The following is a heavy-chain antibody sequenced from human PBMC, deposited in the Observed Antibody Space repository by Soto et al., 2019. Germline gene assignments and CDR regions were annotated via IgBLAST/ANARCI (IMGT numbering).Heavy chain of an antibody. V-gene: IGHV3-30-3*01. CDR1: GFTFSSYA. CDR3: ARGWSYIRVSAFSPVDY. J-gene: IGHJ4*02. Sequence: GGSLRLSCAASGFTFSSYAMHWVRQAPGKGLEWVAVISYDGSNKYYADSVKGRFTISRDNSKNTLYLQMNSLRAEDTAVYYCARGWSYIRVSAFSPVDYWGQGTLVTVSS. D-gene: IGHD3-10*01. CDR2: ISYDGSNK.